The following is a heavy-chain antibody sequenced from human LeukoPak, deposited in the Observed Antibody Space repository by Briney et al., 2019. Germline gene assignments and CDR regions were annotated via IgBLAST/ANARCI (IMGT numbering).Heavy chain of an antibody. CDR3: ARAGMETDPLDYYYYMDV. CDR1: GFTFSRDW. Sequence: PGGSLRLSCAASGFTFSRDWMTWVRHVAGKGLEWVANINQDESEKYYVDSVKGRFTISRDNAKNSLYLQMNSLRAEDTAVYYCARAGMETDPLDYYYYMDVWGKGTTVTVSS. V-gene: IGHV3-7*04. D-gene: IGHD5-18*01. CDR2: INQDESEK. J-gene: IGHJ6*03.